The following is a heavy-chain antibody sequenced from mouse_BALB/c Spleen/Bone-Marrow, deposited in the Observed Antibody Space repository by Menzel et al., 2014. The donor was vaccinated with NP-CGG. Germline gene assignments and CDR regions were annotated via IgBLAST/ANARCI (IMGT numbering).Heavy chain of an antibody. CDR2: INPYNDGT. CDR3: AREDGYYGMDY. CDR1: GYTFTSYV. D-gene: IGHD2-3*01. V-gene: IGHV1-14*01. Sequence: LVESGPELVKPGASVKMSCKASGYTFTSYVLHWVKQKPGQGLEWIGYINPYNDGTKSNEKFKGKATLTSDKSSSTAYMELSSLTSEDSAVNYCAREDGYYGMDYWGQGTSVTVSS. J-gene: IGHJ4*01.